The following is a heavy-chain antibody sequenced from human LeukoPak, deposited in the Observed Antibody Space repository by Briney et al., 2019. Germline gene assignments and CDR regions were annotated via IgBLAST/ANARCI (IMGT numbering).Heavy chain of an antibody. CDR2: IRNDGGST. CDR3: VIVDTTMGADYGTDV. CDR1: GFTFSRYF. D-gene: IGHD5-18*01. J-gene: IGHJ6*02. Sequence: GSLRLSCSASGFTFSRYFMHWVRQAPGKGLEYVSAIRNDGGSTFYADSVKGKFTISRDNSKNILYLQMSSLRAEDTAVYYCVIVDTTMGADYGTDVWGQGTTVTVSS. V-gene: IGHV3-64D*08.